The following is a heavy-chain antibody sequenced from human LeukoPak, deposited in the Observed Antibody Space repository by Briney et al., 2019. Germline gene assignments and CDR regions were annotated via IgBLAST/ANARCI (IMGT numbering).Heavy chain of an antibody. J-gene: IGHJ4*02. CDR3: ARDPLAYYYDSSGYYYVRLGLDY. D-gene: IGHD3-22*01. Sequence: GGSLRLSCAASGFTFSSYWMSWVRQAPGKGLEWVANIKQDGSEKYYVDSVKGRFTISRDNAKNSLYLQMNSLRAEDTAVYYCARDPLAYYYDSSGYYYVRLGLDYWGQGTLATVSS. V-gene: IGHV3-7*01. CDR1: GFTFSSYW. CDR2: IKQDGSEK.